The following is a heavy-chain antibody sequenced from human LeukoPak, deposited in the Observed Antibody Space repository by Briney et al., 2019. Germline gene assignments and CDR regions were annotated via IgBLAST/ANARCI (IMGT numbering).Heavy chain of an antibody. J-gene: IGHJ4*02. CDR1: GGSISSSSYY. D-gene: IGHD3-3*01. V-gene: IGHV4-39*07. Sequence: PSETLSLTCTVSGGSISSSSYYWGWIRQPPGKGLEWIGSIYYSGSTNYNPSLKSRVTISVDTSKNQFSLKLSSVTAADTAVYYCARGSRPNINTYYDSWSGYSTFDYWGQGTLVTVSS. CDR3: ARGSRPNINTYYDSWSGYSTFDY. CDR2: IYYSGST.